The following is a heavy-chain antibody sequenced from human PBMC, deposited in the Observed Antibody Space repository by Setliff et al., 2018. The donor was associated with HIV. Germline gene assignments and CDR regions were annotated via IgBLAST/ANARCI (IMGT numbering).Heavy chain of an antibody. V-gene: IGHV1-69*02. CDR1: GGTFSSYT. CDR3: ARCGAGEWHLYMDV. J-gene: IGHJ6*03. D-gene: IGHD3-16*01. Sequence: GASVKVSCKASGGTFSSYTINWVRQAPGQGLEWMGRSFPILGIGNDEQAQKFKGRVTFTADKSTSTVYMELSSLRSEDTAVYYCARCGAGEWHLYMDVRGKGTAVTVSS. CDR2: SFPILGIG.